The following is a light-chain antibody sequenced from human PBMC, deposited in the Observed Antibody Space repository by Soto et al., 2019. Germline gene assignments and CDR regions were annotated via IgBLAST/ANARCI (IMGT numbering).Light chain of an antibody. J-gene: IGLJ2*01. V-gene: IGLV4-69*01. Sequence: QPVLTQSPSASAALGASVKFACTLSSGNNTYALAWHQQQQEKGPRYLLRLNSDDSHFKGDGIPDRFSGSSSGAERYLTISRLQSDDEADYYCQTWVTGTVVFGGVTKLTVL. CDR1: SGNNTYA. CDR2: LNSDDSH. CDR3: QTWVTGTVV.